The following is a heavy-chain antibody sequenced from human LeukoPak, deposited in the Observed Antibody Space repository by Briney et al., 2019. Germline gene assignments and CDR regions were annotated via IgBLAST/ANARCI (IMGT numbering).Heavy chain of an antibody. Sequence: GRSLRLSCAASGFTFSSYGMHWVRQAPGKGLEWVAVIWYDGSNKYYADSVKGRFTISRDNSKNTLYLQMNSLRAEDTAVYYCARAITIFGVVKKDGMDVWGQGTTVTVSS. CDR2: IWYDGSNK. V-gene: IGHV3-33*01. CDR3: ARAITIFGVVKKDGMDV. J-gene: IGHJ6*02. D-gene: IGHD3-3*01. CDR1: GFTFSSYG.